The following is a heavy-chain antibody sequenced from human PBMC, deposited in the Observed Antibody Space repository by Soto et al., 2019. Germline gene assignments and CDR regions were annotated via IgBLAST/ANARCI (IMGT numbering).Heavy chain of an antibody. CDR3: ARGEHDSRANPHWFDP. V-gene: IGHV4-34*01. D-gene: IGHD3-22*01. Sequence: QVQLQQWGAGLLKPSETLSLTCAVYGGSFSGYYWSWIRRPPGKGLEWIGEINHSGSTNYNPSLKSRVTISVDKSKNQFSLKLSSVTAADTAVYDCARGEHDSRANPHWFDPWGQGTLVTGSS. CDR1: GGSFSGYY. CDR2: INHSGST. J-gene: IGHJ5*02.